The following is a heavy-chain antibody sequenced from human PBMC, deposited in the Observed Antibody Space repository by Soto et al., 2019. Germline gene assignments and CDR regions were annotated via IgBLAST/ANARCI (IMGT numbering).Heavy chain of an antibody. CDR2: INPSRGRT. Sequence: QVQLVQSGAEVKKPGASVKFSCKASGYTFTSYYMHWVRQAPGQGLEWMGIINPSRGRTGYAQKFQGRVTVTRDTSTSTVYMELSSLRSEDTAVYYCARSIIAVAGDDAFDIWGQGTMVTVSS. D-gene: IGHD6-19*01. CDR1: GYTFTSYY. J-gene: IGHJ3*02. CDR3: ARSIIAVAGDDAFDI. V-gene: IGHV1-46*01.